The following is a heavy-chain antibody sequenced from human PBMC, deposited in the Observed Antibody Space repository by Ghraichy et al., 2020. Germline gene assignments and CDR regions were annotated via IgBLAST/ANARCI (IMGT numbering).Heavy chain of an antibody. J-gene: IGHJ6*02. CDR1: GFTFSSYY. CDR3: ARDPAVGCYGLDV. V-gene: IGHV3-21*06. Sequence: GGSLRLSCAASGFTFSSYYMHWVRQAPGKGLEWVSYISSSGNSMYYADSMKGRFTISRDNAKNSLYLQMKSLRVEDTAVYYCARDPAVGCYGLDVWGQGTTVTVSS. D-gene: IGHD3-16*01. CDR2: ISSSGNSM.